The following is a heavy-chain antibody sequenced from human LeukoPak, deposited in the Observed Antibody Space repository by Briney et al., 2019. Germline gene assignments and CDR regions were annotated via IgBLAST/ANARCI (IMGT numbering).Heavy chain of an antibody. CDR3: AIDEPNYAPYDFDY. CDR1: RFTFSNAW. Sequence: GGSLRLSCAASRFTFSNAWMNWVRQAPGKGLEWVGRVKSKVDGETTDYAAPVKGRFTISRDDSNNMVYLQMNSLKIEDTAVYYCAIDEPNYAPYDFDYWGQGTLVTVSS. V-gene: IGHV3-15*01. J-gene: IGHJ4*02. CDR2: VKSKVDGETT. D-gene: IGHD4/OR15-4a*01.